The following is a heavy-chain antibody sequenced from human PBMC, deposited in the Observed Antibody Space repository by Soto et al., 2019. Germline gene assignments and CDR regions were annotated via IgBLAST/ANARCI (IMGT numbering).Heavy chain of an antibody. J-gene: IGHJ3*02. V-gene: IGHV1-3*01. D-gene: IGHD2-2*01. Sequence: QVQLVQSGAEVKKPGASVKVSCKASGYTFTSYAMHWVRQAPGQRLEWMGWINAGNGNTKYSQKFQGRVTITRDTSASTAYMELSSLRSEDTAVYYCARDPGVPAAINPFDIWGQGTMVTVSS. CDR2: INAGNGNT. CDR1: GYTFTSYA. CDR3: ARDPGVPAAINPFDI.